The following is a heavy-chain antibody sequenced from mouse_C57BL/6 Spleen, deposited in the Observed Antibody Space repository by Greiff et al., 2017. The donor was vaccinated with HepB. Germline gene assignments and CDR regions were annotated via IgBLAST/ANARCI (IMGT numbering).Heavy chain of an antibody. CDR3: ARETTVVATGGYFDV. V-gene: IGHV1-19*01. CDR2: INPYNGGT. CDR1: GYTFTDYY. Sequence: VQLQQSGPVLVKPGASVKMSCKASGYTFTDYYMNWVKQSHGKSLEWIGVINPYNGGTSYNQKFKGKATLTVDKSSSTAYMELNSLTSEDSAVYCCARETTVVATGGYFDVWGTGTTVTVSS. D-gene: IGHD1-1*01. J-gene: IGHJ1*03.